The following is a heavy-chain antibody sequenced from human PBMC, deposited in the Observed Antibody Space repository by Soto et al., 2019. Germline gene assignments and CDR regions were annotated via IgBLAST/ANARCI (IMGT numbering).Heavy chain of an antibody. CDR3: ARGATHGSSWYFWFDP. CDR2: IIPLFGTT. Sequence: QVQLVQSGAEVKKPGSSVKVSCKASGGTFGNYAVSWVRQAPGQGLEWMGGIIPLFGTTNYAQKFKGRVTITADESTSTAYMELSSLRAEDAAVYYCARGATHGSSWYFWFDPWGQGTLVTVSS. J-gene: IGHJ5*02. CDR1: GGTFGNYA. V-gene: IGHV1-69*01. D-gene: IGHD6-13*01.